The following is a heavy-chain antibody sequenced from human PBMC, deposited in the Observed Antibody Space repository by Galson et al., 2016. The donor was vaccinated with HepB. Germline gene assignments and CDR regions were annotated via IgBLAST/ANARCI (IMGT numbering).Heavy chain of an antibody. CDR3: AKDSLLLWFGELSLDY. D-gene: IGHD3-10*01. CDR1: GFSFSKAW. V-gene: IGHV3-30*18. CDR2: ISYDGSNK. J-gene: IGHJ4*02. Sequence: SLRLSCAASGFSFSKAWMNWVRQAPGKGLEWVAVISYDGSNKYYTDSVKGRFTISRDNSKNTLYLQMNSLRAEDTAVYYCAKDSLLLWFGELSLDYWGQGTLVTVSS.